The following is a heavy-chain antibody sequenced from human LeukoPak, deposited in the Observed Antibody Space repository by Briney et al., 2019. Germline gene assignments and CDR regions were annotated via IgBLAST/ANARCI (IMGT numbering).Heavy chain of an antibody. CDR2: INPSGGGT. CDR3: ARDLNYNFDY. V-gene: IGHV1-46*01. D-gene: IGHD1-1*01. CDR1: GYTFTGYY. Sequence: ASVKVSCKASGYTFTGYYMHWVRQAPGQGLEWMGIINPSGGGTHYAQKFQGRVTLTRDTSTSTVYMELSSLRSEDTAVYYCARDLNYNFDYWGQGTLVTVSS. J-gene: IGHJ4*02.